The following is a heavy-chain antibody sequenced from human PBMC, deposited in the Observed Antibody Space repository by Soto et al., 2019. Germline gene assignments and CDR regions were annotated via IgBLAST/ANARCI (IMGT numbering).Heavy chain of an antibody. CDR1: GGYISSYY. V-gene: IGHV4-4*07. J-gene: IGHJ4*02. CDR2: IYTSGST. Sequence: QVQLQESGPGLVKPSETLSLNCTVSGGYISSYYWSWIRQPAGKGLEWIGRIYTSGSTNYNPSLKRRVTMSVDTSKNQFSLKLSSVTAADTAVYYWARDAAYSYGSGFDYWGQGTLVTVSS. CDR3: ARDAAYSYGSGFDY. D-gene: IGHD5-18*01.